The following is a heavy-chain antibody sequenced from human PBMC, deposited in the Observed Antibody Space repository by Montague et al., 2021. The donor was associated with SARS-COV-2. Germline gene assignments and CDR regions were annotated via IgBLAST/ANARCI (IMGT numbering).Heavy chain of an antibody. Sequence: SETLSLTCSVGGSFAGSSYNWLRQTPGKGLEWIGEIYYSGATDYNPSLQGRVTISADTSKNEFSLELRSVSAADTAIYYCARGTKPYYDPWLWGQGTLVTVSS. CDR1: GGSFAGSS. D-gene: IGHD3-3*01. CDR2: IYYSGAT. V-gene: IGHV4-34*01. J-gene: IGHJ4*02. CDR3: ARGTKPYYDPWL.